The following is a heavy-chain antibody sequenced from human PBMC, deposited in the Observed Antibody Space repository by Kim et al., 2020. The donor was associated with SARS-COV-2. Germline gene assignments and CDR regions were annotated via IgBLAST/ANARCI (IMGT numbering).Heavy chain of an antibody. Sequence: GGSLRLSCAASGFTFSSYAMSWVRQAPGKGLEWVSAISGSGGSTYYADSAKGRFTISRDNSKNTLYLQMNSLRAEDTAVYYCAKDSGGAYYVAHLYYFDYWGQGTLVTVSS. CDR1: GFTFSSYA. D-gene: IGHD3-3*01. CDR2: ISGSGGST. CDR3: AKDSGGAYYVAHLYYFDY. V-gene: IGHV3-23*01. J-gene: IGHJ4*02.